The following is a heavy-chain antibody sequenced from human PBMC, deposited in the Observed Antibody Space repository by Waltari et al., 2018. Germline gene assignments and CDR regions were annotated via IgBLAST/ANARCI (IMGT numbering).Heavy chain of an antibody. CDR1: GSPFHAAW. CDR2: IKREVDGGTA. Sequence: QLVQSGGGLVRPGESLRLSCVGSGSPFHAAWMSWVRQAPAKGLEWVGRIKREVDGGTAEYIESVKDRFTISRDDSKNTLYLQMNSLKSEDSAVYFCVRESYGNDIWGQGTLVTVSS. D-gene: IGHD4-17*01. V-gene: IGHV3-15*01. J-gene: IGHJ4*02. CDR3: VRESYGNDI.